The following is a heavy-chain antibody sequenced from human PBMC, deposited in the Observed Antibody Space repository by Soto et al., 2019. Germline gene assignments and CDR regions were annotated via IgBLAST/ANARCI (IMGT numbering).Heavy chain of an antibody. CDR1: GGSISNSLNY. V-gene: IGHV4-39*01. Sequence: QLQLQESSPGLVKPSETLSLTCSVSGGSISNSLNYWGWIRQPPGKGLECIGTIYYTGNIYYNPSLKSRVTISIDTSRNQFSLRLSSVTAADTAVYYCARQGRCSISSCYDVGSPYNYFNPWGQGTLVTVST. CDR3: ARQGRCSISSCYDVGSPYNYFNP. J-gene: IGHJ5*02. D-gene: IGHD2-2*01. CDR2: IYYTGNI.